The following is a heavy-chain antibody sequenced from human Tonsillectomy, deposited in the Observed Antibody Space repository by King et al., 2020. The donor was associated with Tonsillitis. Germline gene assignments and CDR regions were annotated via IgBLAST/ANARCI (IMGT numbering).Heavy chain of an antibody. CDR3: ARQLVSGDYFDF. Sequence: LQLQESGPGLVKPSETLSLICTVSGGSISSSYYYWGWLRQPPGKGLEGIGNIYYSGSTFYNPSLKSRVTISADTSKNHFSLMLSSVTAADTALYYCARQLVSGDYFDFWGQGTLVTVSS. D-gene: IGHD2-15*01. CDR1: GGSISSSYYY. CDR2: IYYSGST. J-gene: IGHJ4*02. V-gene: IGHV4-39*01.